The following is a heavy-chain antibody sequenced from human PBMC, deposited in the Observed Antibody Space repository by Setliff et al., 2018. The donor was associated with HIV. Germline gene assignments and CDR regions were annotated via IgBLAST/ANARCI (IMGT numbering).Heavy chain of an antibody. D-gene: IGHD6-19*01. Sequence: SETLSLTCTVSGDSIGTTTYYWGWIRQSPEKGLEWIGSIYFSGSAYYNPSLESRVTISVDTSKNQFFLKLNSVTAADTAVYYCARHGNQWLVTIDYWGQGTLVTVSS. CDR3: ARHGNQWLVTIDY. CDR1: GDSIGTTTYY. J-gene: IGHJ4*02. V-gene: IGHV4-39*01. CDR2: IYFSGSA.